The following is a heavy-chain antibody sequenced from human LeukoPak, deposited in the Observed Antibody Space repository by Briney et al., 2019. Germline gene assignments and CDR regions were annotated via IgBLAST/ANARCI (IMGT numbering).Heavy chain of an antibody. CDR1: GYTFTCYW. D-gene: IGHD3-10*01. V-gene: IGHV5-51*01. CDR2: IYPGDSDT. CDR3: ARGPYYGSGSYYMNY. J-gene: IGHJ4*02. Sequence: GESLKISCKVSGYTFTCYWIGWVRQMPGKGLEWMGIIYPGDSDTRYSPSFQGQVTISADKSISTAYLQWSSLKASDTAMYYCARGPYYGSGSYYMNYWGQGTLVTVSS.